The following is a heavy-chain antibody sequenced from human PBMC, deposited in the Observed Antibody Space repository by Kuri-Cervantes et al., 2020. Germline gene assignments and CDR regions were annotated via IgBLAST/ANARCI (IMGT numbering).Heavy chain of an antibody. CDR2: IEGSASGT. Sequence: GGSLRLSCAASGITFSSYAMNWVRQAPGKGLEWVSGIEGSASGTYYADSVKGRFTISRDNSKNTLYLQMNSLRAEDTAVYYCARDVGGYNWNDGFDYWGQGTLVTVSS. CDR1: GITFSSYA. CDR3: ARDVGGYNWNDGFDY. J-gene: IGHJ4*02. D-gene: IGHD1-1*01. V-gene: IGHV3-23*01.